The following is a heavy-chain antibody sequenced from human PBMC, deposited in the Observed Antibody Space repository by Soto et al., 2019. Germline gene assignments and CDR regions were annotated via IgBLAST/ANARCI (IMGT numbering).Heavy chain of an antibody. V-gene: IGHV3-30-3*01. D-gene: IGHD1-1*01. J-gene: IGHJ3*02. Sequence: QVQLVESGGGVVQPGRSLRLSCAASGFTFRSYAMHWVRQAPGKGLEWVAVISYDGSNKYYADSVKGRFTISRDHSKNTLYLQRNSLRAEDTAVYYCARARRVGMEPGAFDIWGQGTMVTVSS. CDR3: ARARRVGMEPGAFDI. CDR2: ISYDGSNK. CDR1: GFTFRSYA.